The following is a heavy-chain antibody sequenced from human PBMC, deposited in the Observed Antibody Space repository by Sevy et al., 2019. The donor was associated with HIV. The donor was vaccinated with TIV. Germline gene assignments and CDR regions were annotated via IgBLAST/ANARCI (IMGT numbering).Heavy chain of an antibody. V-gene: IGHV3-21*01. CDR1: GLTFSIYN. Sequence: GGSLRLSCAASGLTFSIYNMNWVRQAPGKGLEWVSSISPTGTYTYYADSVRGRFTISRDNAENSLFLQMNSLRAEDTAVYYCARWDADRRWYFDYWGQGTLVTVSS. CDR2: ISPTGTYT. CDR3: ARWDADRRWYFDY. D-gene: IGHD1-26*01. J-gene: IGHJ4*02.